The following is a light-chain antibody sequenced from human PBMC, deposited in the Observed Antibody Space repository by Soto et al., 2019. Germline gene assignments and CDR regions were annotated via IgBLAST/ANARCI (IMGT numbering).Light chain of an antibody. Sequence: QSVLTQPPSASATPGQWGTISCSGSNSNIGSNYVFWFQLLWNPQLPGTSPKLLISGNNRRPSGVPERFSAYKSGTSASLAFSGLRSEDEAVYYCGAWDDSLSAWVFGGGTKVTVL. V-gene: IGLV1-47*01. CDR3: GAWDDSLSAWV. CDR1: NSNIGSNY. J-gene: IGLJ3*02. CDR2: GNN.